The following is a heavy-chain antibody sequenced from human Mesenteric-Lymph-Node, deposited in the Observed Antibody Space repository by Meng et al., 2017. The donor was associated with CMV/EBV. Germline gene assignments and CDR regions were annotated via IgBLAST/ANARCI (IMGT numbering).Heavy chain of an antibody. D-gene: IGHD3-10*01. CDR2: INAGNGNT. J-gene: IGHJ5*02. CDR1: GYTLTSYD. V-gene: IGHV1-3*01. CDR3: ARAYGSGSYYNWFDP. Sequence: AGYTLTSYDRHWVRQAPGQRLEWMGWINAGNGNTKYSQKFQGRVTITRDTSASTAYMELSSLRSEDTAVYYCARAYGSGSYYNWFDPWGQGTLVTVSS.